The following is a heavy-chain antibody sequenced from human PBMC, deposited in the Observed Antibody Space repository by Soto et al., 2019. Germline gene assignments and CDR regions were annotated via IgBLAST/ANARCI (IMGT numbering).Heavy chain of an antibody. V-gene: IGHV4-34*01. CDR2: INHSGNT. CDR3: ASQGLPYFDWSPTPLYYMDV. Sequence: SETLSLTCAVYGGSFSGYYWSWIRQPPGKGLESIGEINHSGNTNYNPPPKSRVTISVDKSKNQFSLKLSSVTAADTAVYYCASQGLPYFDWSPTPLYYMDVWGKGTTVTVSS. CDR1: GGSFSGYY. J-gene: IGHJ6*03. D-gene: IGHD3-9*01.